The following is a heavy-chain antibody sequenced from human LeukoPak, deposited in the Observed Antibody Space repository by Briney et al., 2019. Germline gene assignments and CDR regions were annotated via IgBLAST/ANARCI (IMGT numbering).Heavy chain of an antibody. CDR2: ISAYNGNT. D-gene: IGHD3-3*01. CDR1: GYTFTSYG. V-gene: IGHV1-18*01. J-gene: IGHJ4*02. Sequence: ASVKVSCKASGYTFTSYGISWVRQAPGQGLEWMGWISAYNGNTNYAQKLQGRVTMTTDTSTSTAYMEPRSLRSDDTAVYYCARDRPPLTIFGVVIPYYFDYWGQGTLVTVSS. CDR3: ARDRPPLTIFGVVIPYYFDY.